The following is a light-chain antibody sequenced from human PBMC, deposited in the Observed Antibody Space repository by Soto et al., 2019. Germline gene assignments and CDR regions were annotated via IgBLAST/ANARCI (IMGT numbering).Light chain of an antibody. CDR1: QRVSGSS. CDR3: QQYGNSPS. Sequence: VLTQSPGTLSLSPGDRATLSCRASQRVSGSSLAWYQQKPGQAPRLLIYGGSNRATGVPDRFSGSGSGAEFTLTISRLEPEDFAVYHCQQYGNSPSFGQGTKLEIK. CDR2: GGS. V-gene: IGKV3-20*01. J-gene: IGKJ2*01.